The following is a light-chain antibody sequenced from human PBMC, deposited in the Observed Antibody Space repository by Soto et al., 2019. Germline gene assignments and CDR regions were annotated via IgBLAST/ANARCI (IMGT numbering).Light chain of an antibody. J-gene: IGLJ2*01. CDR1: SSNIGGGFD. Sequence: QSVLTQPPSVSGSPGQRVTISCTGISSNIGGGFDVHWYQQLPGIAPKLLIYGNSNRPSGVPDRFSGSKSGTSGSLAITGLQAEDEADYYCQSYDSSLSVVFGGGTKLTVL. CDR2: GNS. V-gene: IGLV1-40*01. CDR3: QSYDSSLSVV.